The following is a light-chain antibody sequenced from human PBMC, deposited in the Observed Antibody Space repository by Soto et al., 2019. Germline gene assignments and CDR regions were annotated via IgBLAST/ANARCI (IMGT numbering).Light chain of an antibody. CDR3: AAWDDSLKAYV. Sequence: QSVLTQPPSASGTPGQRVTISCSGSSSNIGSNTVNWYQQLPGTAPKVVIYRNNQRPSGVPDRVSGSKSGTSASLAISGLQSEDEADYYCAAWDDSLKAYVFGTGPKLTVL. J-gene: IGLJ1*01. CDR1: SSNIGSNT. V-gene: IGLV1-44*01. CDR2: RNN.